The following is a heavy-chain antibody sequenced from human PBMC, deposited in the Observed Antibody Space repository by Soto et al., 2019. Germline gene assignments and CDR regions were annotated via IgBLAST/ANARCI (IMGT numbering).Heavy chain of an antibody. CDR3: ARGWGGYSYGY. J-gene: IGHJ4*02. CDR2: INHSGST. V-gene: IGHV4-34*01. CDR1: GGSFSGYY. D-gene: IGHD5-18*01. Sequence: QVQLQQWGAGLLKPSETLSLTCAVYGGSFSGYYWSWIRQPPGKGLAWIGEINHSGSTNYNPSLKSRVTISVDTSKNQFSLKLSSVTAADTAVYYCARGWGGYSYGYWGQGTLVTVSS.